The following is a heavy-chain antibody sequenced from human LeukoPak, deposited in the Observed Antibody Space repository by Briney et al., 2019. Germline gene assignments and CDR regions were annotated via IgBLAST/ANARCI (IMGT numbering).Heavy chain of an antibody. Sequence: GESLKISCKGSGYSFSNYWIGWVRQMPGKGLEWMGIIYPGDSDTRYSPSLQGQVTISADKSISTAYLQWNSLKASDTAMYYCARSNSGWYGSFDYWGQGTLVTVSS. J-gene: IGHJ4*02. D-gene: IGHD6-19*01. V-gene: IGHV5-51*01. CDR1: GYSFSNYW. CDR2: IYPGDSDT. CDR3: ARSNSGWYGSFDY.